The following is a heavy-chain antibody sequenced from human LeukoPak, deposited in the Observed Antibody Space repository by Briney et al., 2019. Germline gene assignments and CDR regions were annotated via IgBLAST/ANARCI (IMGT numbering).Heavy chain of an antibody. Sequence: ASVTVSCKASGYTFTSYYMHWVRQAPGQGLEWMGIINPSGGSTSYAQKFQGRVTMTRDTSTSTVYMELGSLRSEDTAVYYCARAGSVPFFGVVIPLDYWGQGTLVTVSS. V-gene: IGHV1-46*01. J-gene: IGHJ4*02. CDR3: ARAGSVPFFGVVIPLDY. CDR1: GYTFTSYY. D-gene: IGHD3-3*01. CDR2: INPSGGST.